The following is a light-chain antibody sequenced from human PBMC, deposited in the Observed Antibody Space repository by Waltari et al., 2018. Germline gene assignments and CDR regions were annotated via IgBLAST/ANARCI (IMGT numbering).Light chain of an antibody. Sequence: SYDLTQPPSVSVSPGQTASITCSGHELGIRFVCWYQQKPGQSPILVIDQNGRRPSGIPGGFAGSNSGTTATLTISGTQAVDEADYYCQAWDRGTWGVFGGGTRLTVL. CDR2: QNG. CDR3: QAWDRGTWGV. V-gene: IGLV3-1*01. J-gene: IGLJ3*02. CDR1: ELGIRF.